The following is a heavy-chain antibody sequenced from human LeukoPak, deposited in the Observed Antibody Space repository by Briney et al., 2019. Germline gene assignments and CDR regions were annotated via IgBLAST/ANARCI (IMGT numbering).Heavy chain of an antibody. CDR2: IYSGGST. D-gene: IGHD2-2*01. J-gene: IGHJ3*02. V-gene: IGHV3-66*01. Sequence: GGSLRLSCAASGFTVSSNYMSWVRQAPGKGLEGVSVIYSGGSTYYADSVKGRFTISRDNSKNTLYLQMNSLRAEDTAVYYCARYCSSTSCYEGAFDIWGQGTMVTVSS. CDR1: GFTVSSNY. CDR3: ARYCSSTSCYEGAFDI.